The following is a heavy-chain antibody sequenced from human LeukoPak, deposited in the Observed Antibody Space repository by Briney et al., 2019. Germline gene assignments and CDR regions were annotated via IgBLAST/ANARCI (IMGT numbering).Heavy chain of an antibody. V-gene: IGHV3-30-3*01. CDR1: GFTFSSYA. Sequence: GGSLRLSCAASGFTFSSYAMHWVRQAPGKGLEWVAVISYDGSNKYYADSMKGRLTISRDNSKNTLYLQMNSLRAEDTAVYYCANGMRADIVVVPAAGPSLVGYWGQGTLVTVSS. CDR2: ISYDGSNK. CDR3: ANGMRADIVVVPAAGPSLVGY. J-gene: IGHJ4*02. D-gene: IGHD2-2*01.